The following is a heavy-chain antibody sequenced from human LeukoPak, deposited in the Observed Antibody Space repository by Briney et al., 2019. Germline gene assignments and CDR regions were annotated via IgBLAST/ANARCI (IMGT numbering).Heavy chain of an antibody. CDR1: GGTFSNYA. CDR2: IIPIFGTA. D-gene: IGHD3-16*01. J-gene: IGHJ4*02. Sequence: ASVKVSCKASGGTFSNYAISWVRQAPGQGLEWVGGIIPIFGTANYAQKFRGRVTITADKSTRTAYMELSSLRSEDTAVYYCARDDDSRDPPHFDYWGQGTLVTVSS. CDR3: ARDDDSRDPPHFDY. V-gene: IGHV1-69*06.